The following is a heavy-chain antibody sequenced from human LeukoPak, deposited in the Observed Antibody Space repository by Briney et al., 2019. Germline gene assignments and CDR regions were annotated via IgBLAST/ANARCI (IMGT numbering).Heavy chain of an antibody. D-gene: IGHD3-22*01. CDR1: GFTFNTYS. Sequence: GGSLRLSCEASGFTFNTYSMNWARQAPGKGLEWVSSIDSSGGYMFYADSVKGRFTISRDNSKNTLYLQLNSLRVEDTAVYYCAREHGRSGYFDYWGQGTLVSVSS. CDR3: AREHGRSGYFDY. CDR2: IDSSGGYM. V-gene: IGHV3-21*01. J-gene: IGHJ4*02.